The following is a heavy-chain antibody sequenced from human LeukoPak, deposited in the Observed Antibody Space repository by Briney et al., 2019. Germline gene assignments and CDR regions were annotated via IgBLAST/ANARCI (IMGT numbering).Heavy chain of an antibody. D-gene: IGHD2-2*01. V-gene: IGHV4-4*07. J-gene: IGHJ6*03. CDR1: GGSISSYY. CDR2: IYTSGST. Sequence: SSETLSLTCTVSGGSISSYYWSWIRQPAGKGLEWIGRIYTSGSTNYNPSLKSRVTMSVDTSKNQFSLKLSSVTAADTAVYYCAIGGSTRAYYYYMDVWGKGTTVTVSS. CDR3: AIGGSTRAYYYYMDV.